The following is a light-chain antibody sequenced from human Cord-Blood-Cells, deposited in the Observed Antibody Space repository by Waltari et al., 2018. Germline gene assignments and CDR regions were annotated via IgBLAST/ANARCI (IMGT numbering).Light chain of an antibody. CDR3: QQYNNHSHT. J-gene: IGKJ4*01. CDR1: QSISSL. Sequence: LQVTQAPSTLAASLRDRGTITCRASQSISSLLTWYQQKPGKAPKLLIYKASNLESGVPSRFSGSGSGTEFTLTISSLQPDDIATYYCQQYNNHSHTFGGGTKVEIK. CDR2: KAS. V-gene: IGKV1-5*03.